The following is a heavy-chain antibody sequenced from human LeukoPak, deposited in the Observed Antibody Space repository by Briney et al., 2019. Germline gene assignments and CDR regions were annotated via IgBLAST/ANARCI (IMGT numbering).Heavy chain of an antibody. CDR3: ARAYGSGSLDAFDI. J-gene: IGHJ3*02. D-gene: IGHD3-10*01. V-gene: IGHV4-38-2*02. CDR1: GYSISSGYY. CDR2: IYHSGST. Sequence: SETLSLTCTVSGYSISSGYYWGWIRQPPGKGLEWIGSIYHSGSTYYNPSLKSRVTISVDTSKNQFSLKLASVTAADTAVYYCARAYGSGSLDAFDIWGQGTMVTVSS.